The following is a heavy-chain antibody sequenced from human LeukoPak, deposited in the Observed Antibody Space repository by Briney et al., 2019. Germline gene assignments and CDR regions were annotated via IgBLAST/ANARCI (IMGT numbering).Heavy chain of an antibody. Sequence: QSWGSLRLSCAASGFTFSSYWMNWARQAPGKGLEWVANIKQDGSEKYYVDSVKGRFTISRDNAKNSLYLQMSSLRAEDTAVYYCARDQYCGGDCYSRADYWGQGTLVTVSS. D-gene: IGHD2-21*02. CDR2: IKQDGSEK. CDR3: ARDQYCGGDCYSRADY. CDR1: GFTFSSYW. J-gene: IGHJ4*02. V-gene: IGHV3-7*01.